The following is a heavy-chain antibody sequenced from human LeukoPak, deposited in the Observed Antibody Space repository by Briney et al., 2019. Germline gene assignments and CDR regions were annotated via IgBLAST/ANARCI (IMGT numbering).Heavy chain of an antibody. J-gene: IGHJ4*02. D-gene: IGHD2-2*02. CDR2: ISAYNGNT. CDR1: GYIFTNYG. V-gene: IGHV1-18*01. Sequence: ASVKVSCKASGYIFTNYGISWVRQAPGQGLEWMGWISAYNGNTNYAQKLQGRVTMTTDTSTSTAYMELRSLRSDDTAVYYCARMCGYCSSGRCYTTGIIPYYFAYCGPGALVTVPS. CDR3: ARMCGYCSSGRCYTTGIIPYYFAY.